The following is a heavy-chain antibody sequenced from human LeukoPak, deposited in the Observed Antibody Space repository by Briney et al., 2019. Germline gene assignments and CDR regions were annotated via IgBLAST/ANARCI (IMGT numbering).Heavy chain of an antibody. CDR3: ARGARAGYNLEPFDY. J-gene: IGHJ4*02. V-gene: IGHV4-59*08. D-gene: IGHD5-24*01. CDR1: GGSMSSYY. CDR2: IYYSGST. Sequence: SETLSLTCTVSGGSMSSYYWSWIRQPPGKGLEWIGYIYYSGSTKYNPSLKSRVTISVDSSKNQFSLKLRSMNAAGSAGYYCARGARAGYNLEPFDYWGQGTLVTVSS.